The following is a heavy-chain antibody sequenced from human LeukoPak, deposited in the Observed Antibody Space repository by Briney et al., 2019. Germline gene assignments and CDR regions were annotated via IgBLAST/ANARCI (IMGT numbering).Heavy chain of an antibody. V-gene: IGHV3-74*01. CDR3: ARDRDGPDY. J-gene: IGHJ4*02. Sequence: GGSLRLSCAVSGFTFSSYWMHWVRRGPGKGLVWVSRINSDGSSTRHADSVKGRFTISRDNAKNMVYLQMNSLRDEDTAVYYCARDRDGPDYWGQGTLVTVSS. D-gene: IGHD5-24*01. CDR2: INSDGSST. CDR1: GFTFSSYW.